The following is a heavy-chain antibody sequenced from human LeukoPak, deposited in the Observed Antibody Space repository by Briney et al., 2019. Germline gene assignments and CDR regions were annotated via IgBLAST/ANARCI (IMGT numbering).Heavy chain of an antibody. V-gene: IGHV3-7*03. CDR1: GFTFSSYW. Sequence: GGSLRLSCAASGFTFSSYWMSWVRQAPGKGLEWVANIKQDGSEKYYVDSVKGRFTISRDNGKNSLYLQMNSLRAEDTAVYYCAKVSGYSYSEWYFDYWGQGTLVTVSS. J-gene: IGHJ4*02. CDR2: IKQDGSEK. CDR3: AKVSGYSYSEWYFDY. D-gene: IGHD5-18*01.